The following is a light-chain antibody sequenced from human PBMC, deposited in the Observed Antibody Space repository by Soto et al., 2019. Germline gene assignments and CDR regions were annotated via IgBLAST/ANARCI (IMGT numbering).Light chain of an antibody. CDR3: SSYTSSTDYV. CDR1: SSDIDTYNY. V-gene: IGLV2-14*01. CDR2: EVT. J-gene: IGLJ1*01. Sequence: LTQPASVSGSPGQSITISCTGTSSDIDTYNYVSWYQQHPGKAPKLIIYEVTNRPSGVSNRFSGSKSGDTASLTISGLRAEDEADYYCSSYTSSTDYVFGTGTKVTVL.